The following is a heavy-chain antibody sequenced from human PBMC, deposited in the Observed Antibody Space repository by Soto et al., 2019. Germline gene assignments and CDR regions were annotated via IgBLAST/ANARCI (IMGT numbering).Heavy chain of an antibody. CDR1: GGTFSSYA. J-gene: IGHJ4*02. D-gene: IGHD3-10*01. Sequence: QVQLVQSGAEVKQPGSSVKVSCKASGGTFSSYAISWVRQAPGQGLEWMGGIIPIFGTANYAQKFQGRVTITADESTSTAYMELGSLRSEDTAVYYCARARSYYGSGSYYNHFDYWGQGTLVTVSS. CDR3: ARARSYYGSGSYYNHFDY. V-gene: IGHV1-69*01. CDR2: IIPIFGTA.